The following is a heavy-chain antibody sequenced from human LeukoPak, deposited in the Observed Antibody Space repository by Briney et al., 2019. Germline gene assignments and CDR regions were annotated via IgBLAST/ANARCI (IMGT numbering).Heavy chain of an antibody. CDR3: ARDRVGPPNDAFDI. V-gene: IGHV4-59*01. J-gene: IGHJ3*02. CDR1: GGSISSYF. CDR2: IYYSGST. Sequence: PSETLSLTCTVSGGSISSYFWSWIRQPPGKGLEWIGYIYYSGSTNYNPSLKSRVTMSVDTSKTQFSLKLSSVTAADTAVYYCARDRVGPPNDAFDIWGQGTMVTVSS. D-gene: IGHD1-26*01.